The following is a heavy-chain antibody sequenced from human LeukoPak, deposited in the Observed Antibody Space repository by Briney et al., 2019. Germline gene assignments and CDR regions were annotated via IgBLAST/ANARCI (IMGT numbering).Heavy chain of an antibody. D-gene: IGHD2-15*01. CDR3: AREGGIYCSGGSYSIDY. CDR1: GYTFTGYY. V-gene: IGHV1-2*02. J-gene: IGHJ4*02. CDR2: INPNSGGT. Sequence: GASVKVSCKASGYTFTGYYMHWVRQAPGQGLEWMGWINPNSGGTNYAQKFQGRVTMNRDTSISTAYMGLSRLRSDDTAVYYCAREGGIYCSGGSYSIDYWGQGTLVTVSS.